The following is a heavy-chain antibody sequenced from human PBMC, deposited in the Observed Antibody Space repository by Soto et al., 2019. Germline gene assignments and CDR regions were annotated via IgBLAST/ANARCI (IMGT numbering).Heavy chain of an antibody. V-gene: IGHV3-7*01. D-gene: IGHD3-10*01. J-gene: IGHJ6*03. CDR1: GFTFSSYW. Sequence: GGSLRLSCAASGFTFSSYWMSWVRQAPGKGLEWVANIKQDGSEKYYVDSVKGRFTISRDNAKNSLYLQMNSLRAEDTAVYYCARRVRGVPPPNYYYMDVWGKGTTVTVSS. CDR3: ARRVRGVPPPNYYYMDV. CDR2: IKQDGSEK.